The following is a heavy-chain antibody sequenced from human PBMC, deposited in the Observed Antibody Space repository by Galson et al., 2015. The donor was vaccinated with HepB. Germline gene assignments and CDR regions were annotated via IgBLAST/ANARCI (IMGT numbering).Heavy chain of an antibody. V-gene: IGHV1-18*01. CDR3: AYSPTPTLIFDY. CDR2: ISADNGNT. D-gene: IGHD2-21*01. Sequence: SVKVSCKASGYTFGAYGISWVRQAPGQGLEWMGWISADNGNTKNAQKFQGRVTMTTDTSTSTAYMELRSLRSDDTAVYYCAYSPTPTLIFDYWGQGTLVTVSS. J-gene: IGHJ4*02. CDR1: GYTFGAYG.